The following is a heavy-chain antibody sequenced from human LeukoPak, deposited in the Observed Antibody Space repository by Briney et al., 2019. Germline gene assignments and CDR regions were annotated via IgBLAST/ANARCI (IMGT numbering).Heavy chain of an antibody. J-gene: IGHJ4*02. Sequence: GGSLRLSCAATGFTLSGHSMNWVRQAPGKGLDWVSSISPTSAYIYYQDSVKGRFTISRDDAKNSLYLEMDSLRAEDTAVYYCAREGAESSYSHNSGAWGQGTLVIVSS. CDR1: GFTLSGHS. CDR3: AREGAESSYSHNSGA. CDR2: ISPTSAYI. V-gene: IGHV3-21*01. D-gene: IGHD3-22*01.